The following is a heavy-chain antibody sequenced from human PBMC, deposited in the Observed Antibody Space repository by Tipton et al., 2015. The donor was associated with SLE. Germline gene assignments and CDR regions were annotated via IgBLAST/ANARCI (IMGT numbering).Heavy chain of an antibody. CDR3: VRGSGVLTLFDF. CDR2: IYYSGST. V-gene: IGHV4-59*01. Sequence: TLSLTCTVSGGSTTNYYWSWIRQPPGKGLEWIGYIYYSGSTNYNPSLKSRVTISVDTSKNQFSLKLSSVTAADTAVYYCVRGSGVLTLFDFWGQGTLVTVSS. J-gene: IGHJ4*02. D-gene: IGHD3-3*01. CDR1: GGSTTNYY.